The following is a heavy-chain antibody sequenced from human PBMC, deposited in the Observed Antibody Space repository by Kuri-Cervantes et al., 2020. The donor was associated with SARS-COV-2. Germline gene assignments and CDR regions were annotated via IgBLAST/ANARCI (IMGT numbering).Heavy chain of an antibody. CDR3: AKVYSGSWGYGY. CDR2: ISYDGSDK. V-gene: IGHV3-30*18. CDR1: GFTFSSYG. Sequence: GESLKISCAASGFTFSSYGMHWVRQAPGKGLEWVAVISYDGSDKYYADSVKGRFTISRDNSKNTLYLQMNSLRAEDTAVYYCAKVYSGSWGYGYWGQGTLVTVSS. D-gene: IGHD1-26*01. J-gene: IGHJ4*02.